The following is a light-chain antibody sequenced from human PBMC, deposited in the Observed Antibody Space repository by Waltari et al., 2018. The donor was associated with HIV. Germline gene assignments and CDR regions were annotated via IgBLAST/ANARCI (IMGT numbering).Light chain of an antibody. V-gene: IGLV1-51*01. CDR2: END. CDR3: QTWDSGLNAIV. CDR1: TSNIPTIF. Sequence: QSLLTQPPSVSAAPLQQVTIPCSGNTSNIPTIFVSWYRPAPGPAPKLLIFENDHRAAGIPDRFSASTFGASAALTITALQGDDEADYYCQTWDSGLNAIVFGAGTKLTVL. J-gene: IGLJ2*01.